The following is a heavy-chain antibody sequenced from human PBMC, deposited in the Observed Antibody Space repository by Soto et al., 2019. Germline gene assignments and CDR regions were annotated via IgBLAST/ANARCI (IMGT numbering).Heavy chain of an antibody. D-gene: IGHD2-8*02. V-gene: IGHV3-7*01. J-gene: IGHJ4*02. CDR1: GFSLSNYW. CDR2: IKQDGSEI. CDR3: VRAVASAGAF. Sequence: GGSLRLSCAASGFSLSNYWMNWVRQAPGKGLEWVANIKQDGSEICYVDSVKGRFTISRDNAKNSVYLQMNSLRIEDTAVYYCVRAVASAGAFWGQGTPVTVSS.